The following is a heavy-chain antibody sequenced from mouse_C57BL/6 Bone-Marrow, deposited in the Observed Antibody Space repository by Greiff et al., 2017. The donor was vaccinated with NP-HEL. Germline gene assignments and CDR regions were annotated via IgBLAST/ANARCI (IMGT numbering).Heavy chain of an antibody. CDR1: GYTFTDYN. D-gene: IGHD2-4*01. CDR2: INPNNGGT. J-gene: IGHJ3*01. V-gene: IGHV1-22*01. CDR3: ARSGDYVWFAY. Sequence: EVKLMESGPELVKPGASVKMSCKASGYTFTDYNMHWVKQSHGKSLEWIGYINPNNGGTSYNQKFKGKATLTVNKSSSTAYMELRSLTSEDSAVYYCARSGDYVWFAYWGQGTLVTVSA.